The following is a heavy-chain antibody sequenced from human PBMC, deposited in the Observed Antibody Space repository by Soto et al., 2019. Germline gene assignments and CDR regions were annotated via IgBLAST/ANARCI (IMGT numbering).Heavy chain of an antibody. D-gene: IGHD3-10*01. CDR2: INAGNGNT. J-gene: IGHJ4*02. CDR3: ARDQAYLWFGELLAEYYFDY. V-gene: IGHV1-3*01. CDR1: GYTFTSYA. Sequence: GASVKVSCKASGYTFTSYAMHWVRQAPGQRLEWMGWINAGNGNTKYSQKFQGRVTITRDTSASTAYMELSSLRSEDTAVYYCARDQAYLWFGELLAEYYFDYRGQGTLVTVSS.